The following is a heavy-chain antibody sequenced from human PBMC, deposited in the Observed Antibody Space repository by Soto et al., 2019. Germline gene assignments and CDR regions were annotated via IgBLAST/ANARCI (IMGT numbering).Heavy chain of an antibody. Sequence: QVQLVQSGAEVKKPGSSVKVSCKASGGTFSSYAISWVRQAPGQGLEWMGGIIPIFGTANYAQKFQGRVTSTADKSTSTAYMELSSLRSEDTALYYCARAPIAAPRGWFDPWGQGTLVTVSS. J-gene: IGHJ5*02. CDR1: GGTFSSYA. D-gene: IGHD6-6*01. CDR3: ARAPIAAPRGWFDP. V-gene: IGHV1-69*06. CDR2: IIPIFGTA.